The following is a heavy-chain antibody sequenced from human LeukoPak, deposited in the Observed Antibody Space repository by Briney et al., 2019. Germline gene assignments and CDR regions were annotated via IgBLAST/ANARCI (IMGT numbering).Heavy chain of an antibody. CDR2: LYYSGRS. V-gene: IGHV4-39*01. D-gene: IGHD5-24*01. J-gene: IGHJ4*02. Sequence: PPETLSLTCTVSGGSISSYYRGWIRQPPGKGLEWIGSLYYSGRSYYNPSLKSRVTISADTSKNQISLKLTSVTAADTAVYYCVRMAGYWGQGILVTVSS. CDR1: GGSISSYY. CDR3: VRMAGY.